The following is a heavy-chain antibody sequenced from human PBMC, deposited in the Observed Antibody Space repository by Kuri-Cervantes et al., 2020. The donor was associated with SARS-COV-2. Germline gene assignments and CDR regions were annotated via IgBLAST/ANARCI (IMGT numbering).Heavy chain of an antibody. J-gene: IGHJ5*02. V-gene: IGHV3-30*03. D-gene: IGHD2-2*01. CDR1: GFTFTSHA. Sequence: GGSLRLSCAVSGFTFTSHAMHWVRQAPGSGLEWVALISYDGNNKFYADSVKGRFTISRDNSKNTLYLQMNSLRAEDTAVYYCARAYCSSTSCYDWGDNWFDPWGQGTLVTVSS. CDR3: ARAYCSSTSCYDWGDNWFDP. CDR2: ISYDGNNK.